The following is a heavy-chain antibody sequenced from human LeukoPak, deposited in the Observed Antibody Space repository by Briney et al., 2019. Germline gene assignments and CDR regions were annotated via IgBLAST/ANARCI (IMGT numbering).Heavy chain of an antibody. CDR3: AKAGDCSGTNCYRPFHY. V-gene: IGHV3-30*18. D-gene: IGHD2-2*01. J-gene: IGHJ4*02. CDR1: GFTFNNHA. CDR2: ISNDGSNE. Sequence: GRSLRLSCAASGFTFNNHAMHWVRQAPGKGLEWVAIISNDGSNEYYADSAKGRFTISRDNSKNTLYLQMNSLRAEDTAMYYCAKAGDCSGTNCYRPFHYWGQGTLVTVSS.